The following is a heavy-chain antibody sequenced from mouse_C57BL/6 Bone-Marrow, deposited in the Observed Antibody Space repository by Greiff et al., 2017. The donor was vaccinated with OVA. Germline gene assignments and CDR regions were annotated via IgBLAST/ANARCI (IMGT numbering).Heavy chain of an antibody. V-gene: IGHV1-64*01. Sequence: QVQLKQPGAELVKPGASVKLSCKASGYTFTSYWMHWVKQRPGQGLEWIGMIHPNSGSTNYNEKFKSKATLTVDKSSSTAYMQLSSLTSEDSAVYYCARNYGSSVRGYAMDYWGQGTSGTVSS. J-gene: IGHJ4*01. CDR1: GYTFTSYW. CDR2: IHPNSGST. CDR3: ARNYGSSVRGYAMDY. D-gene: IGHD1-1*01.